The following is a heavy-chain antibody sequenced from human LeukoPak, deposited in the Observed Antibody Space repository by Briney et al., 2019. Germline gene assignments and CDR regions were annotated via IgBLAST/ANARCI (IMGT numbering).Heavy chain of an antibody. D-gene: IGHD2-8*02. CDR1: GFIVSSNY. V-gene: IGHV3-53*01. CDR3: ARDIGPGYSSGLN. Sequence: GGSLRLSCAASGFIVSSNYMSWVRQAPGKGLEWVSVIYSGGSTYYADSVKGRFTISRDNSKNMLYLQMNSLRAEDTAAYYCARDIGPGYSSGLNWGQGTLVTVSS. J-gene: IGHJ4*02. CDR2: IYSGGST.